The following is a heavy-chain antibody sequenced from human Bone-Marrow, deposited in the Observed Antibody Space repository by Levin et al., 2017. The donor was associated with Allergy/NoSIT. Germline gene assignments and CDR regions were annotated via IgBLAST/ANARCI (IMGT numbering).Heavy chain of an antibody. V-gene: IGHV4-34*01. J-gene: IGHJ3*02. Sequence: PGGSLRLSCAVSGGSFSGYYWNWIRQSPERGLEWIGEISHSGHATYNPSLKSRVTISVDTSKNHFSLKLTSVTAADTAVYYCARRRLQARGAFDIWGQGTVVTVSS. CDR1: GGSFSGYY. CDR2: ISHSGHA. CDR3: ARRRLQARGAFDI. D-gene: IGHD3-10*01.